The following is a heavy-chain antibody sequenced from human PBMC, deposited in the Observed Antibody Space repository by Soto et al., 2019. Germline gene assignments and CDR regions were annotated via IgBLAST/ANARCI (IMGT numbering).Heavy chain of an antibody. CDR3: EKDKSIAAADTDIFYY. V-gene: IGHV3-23*01. CDR1: GFTFISYA. CDR2: ISGSGGST. D-gene: IGHD6-13*01. J-gene: IGHJ4*02. Sequence: EVQLLESGGGLVQPGGSLRLSCAASGFTFISYAMSWVRQAPGKGLEWVSAISGSGGSTYYADSVKARFTISRDNSKITLYLQMNSLRATDTAVYYCEKDKSIAAADTDIFYYWGQGTLVTVSS.